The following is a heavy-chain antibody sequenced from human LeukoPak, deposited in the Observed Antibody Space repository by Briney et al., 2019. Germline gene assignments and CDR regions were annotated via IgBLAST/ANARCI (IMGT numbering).Heavy chain of an antibody. Sequence: GGSLRLSCAASGFTFSSYGMHWVRQAPGKGLELVAVISYDGSNKYYADSVKGRFTISRDNSKNTLYLQMNSLRAEDTAVYYCARWFGELLTVDYWGQGTLVTVSS. D-gene: IGHD3-10*01. CDR3: ARWFGELLTVDY. CDR2: ISYDGSNK. CDR1: GFTFSSYG. V-gene: IGHV3-30*03. J-gene: IGHJ4*02.